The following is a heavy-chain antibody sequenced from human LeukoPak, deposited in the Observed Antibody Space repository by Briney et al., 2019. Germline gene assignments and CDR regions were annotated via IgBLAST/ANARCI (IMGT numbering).Heavy chain of an antibody. CDR2: INHSGST. CDR1: GGSFSGYY. Sequence: SETLSLTCAVYGGSFSGYYWSWIRQPPGKGLEWIGEINHSGSTNYNPSLKSRVTISVDTSKNQFSLKLSSVTAADTAVYYCARGRKGLYGSGMPFGYWGQGTLDTVSS. J-gene: IGHJ4*02. CDR3: ARGRKGLYGSGMPFGY. D-gene: IGHD3-10*01. V-gene: IGHV4-34*01.